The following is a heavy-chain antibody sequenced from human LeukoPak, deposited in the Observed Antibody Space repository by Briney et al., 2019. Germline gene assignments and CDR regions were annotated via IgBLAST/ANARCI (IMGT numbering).Heavy chain of an antibody. CDR3: AKDIAIAAAAVFDY. J-gene: IGHJ4*02. V-gene: IGHV3-30*18. Sequence: GGSLRLSCAASGFTFSSYGMHWVRQAPGKGLEWVAVISYDGSNKYYADSVKGRFTISRDNSKNTLYLQMNSLRAEDTAVYYCAKDIAIAAAAVFDYWGQGTLVTVSS. CDR1: GFTFSSYG. D-gene: IGHD6-13*01. CDR2: ISYDGSNK.